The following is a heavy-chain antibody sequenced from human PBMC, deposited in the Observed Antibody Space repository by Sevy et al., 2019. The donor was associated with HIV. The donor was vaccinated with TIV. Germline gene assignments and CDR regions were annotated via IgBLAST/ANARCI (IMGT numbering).Heavy chain of an antibody. Sequence: ASVKVSCKASGYTFTNYHITWVRRAPGQGLEWMGWITPNNGNTNYARRLQGRVTMTTDTSTATAYMELRNLRSDDTAVYFCARAPSGSQGPGQYFHHWGQGTLVTVSS. CDR2: ITPNNGNT. J-gene: IGHJ1*01. CDR3: ARAPSGSQGPGQYFHH. CDR1: GYTFTNYH. D-gene: IGHD1-26*01. V-gene: IGHV1-18*01.